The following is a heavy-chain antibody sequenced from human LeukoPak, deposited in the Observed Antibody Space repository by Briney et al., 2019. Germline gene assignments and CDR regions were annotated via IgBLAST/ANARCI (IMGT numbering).Heavy chain of an antibody. Sequence: GGSLRLSCAASGFTFSSYAMSWVRQAPGKGLEWVLAISGSGGSTYYADSVKGRFTISRDSSKNTLYLQMNSLRAEDTAVYYCAKAQNRIAAAATKDRYYYGMDVWGQGTTVTVSS. CDR1: GFTFSSYA. CDR3: AKAQNRIAAAATKDRYYYGMDV. V-gene: IGHV3-23*01. D-gene: IGHD6-13*01. CDR2: ISGSGGST. J-gene: IGHJ6*02.